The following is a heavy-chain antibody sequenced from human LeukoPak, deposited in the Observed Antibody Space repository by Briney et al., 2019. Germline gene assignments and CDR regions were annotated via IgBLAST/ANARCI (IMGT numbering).Heavy chain of an antibody. CDR2: IIPIFGTA. Sequence: GASVKVSCKASGGTFSSYAISWVRQAPGQGLEWMGGIIPIFGTANYAQKFQGRVTITADESTSTAYMELSSLRSEDTAVYYCARRVKVGATFDYWGQGTLVTVFS. CDR3: ARRVKVGATFDY. V-gene: IGHV1-69*13. D-gene: IGHD1-26*01. CDR1: GGTFSSYA. J-gene: IGHJ4*02.